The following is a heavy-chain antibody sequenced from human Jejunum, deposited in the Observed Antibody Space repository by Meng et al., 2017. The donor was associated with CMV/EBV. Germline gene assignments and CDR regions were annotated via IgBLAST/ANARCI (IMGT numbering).Heavy chain of an antibody. Sequence: FTGHYIHWVRQAAGQGLEWMGWINPHSDGTDYVQKFQDRVTMTRDTSISTAYMELSRLRSDDTAFYFCAKAPYGHYYNSDVYFPDYWGQGTLVTVSS. D-gene: IGHD3-22*01. CDR1: FTGHY. V-gene: IGHV1-2*02. CDR2: INPHSDGT. J-gene: IGHJ4*02. CDR3: AKAPYGHYYNSDVYFPDY.